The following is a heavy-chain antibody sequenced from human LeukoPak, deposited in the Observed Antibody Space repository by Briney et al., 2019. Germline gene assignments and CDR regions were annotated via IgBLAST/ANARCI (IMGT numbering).Heavy chain of an antibody. CDR2: ISSSSSYI. Sequence: GGSLRLSCAASGFTFSSYSMNWVRQAPGKGLEWISSISSSSSYIYYADSVKGRFTISRDNAKNSLYLQMNSLRAEDTAVYYCARGLYYDSSGYYYWGQGTLVTVSS. CDR3: ARGLYYDSSGYYY. CDR1: GFTFSSYS. V-gene: IGHV3-21*01. D-gene: IGHD3-22*01. J-gene: IGHJ4*02.